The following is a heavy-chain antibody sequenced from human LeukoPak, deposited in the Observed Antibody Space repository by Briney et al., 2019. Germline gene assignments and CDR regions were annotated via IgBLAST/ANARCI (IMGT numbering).Heavy chain of an antibody. CDR1: GYTFXNNY. Sequence: KVSCKASGYTFXNNYLHWVRQAPGQGLEWMGMIYPRDGSTSYAQNFQGRVTVTRDTSTTTVHMELRGLRSEDTAVYYCARDQEGFDYWGQGTVVTVSS. CDR3: ARDQEGFDY. J-gene: IGHJ4*02. CDR2: IYPRDGST. V-gene: IGHV1-46*01.